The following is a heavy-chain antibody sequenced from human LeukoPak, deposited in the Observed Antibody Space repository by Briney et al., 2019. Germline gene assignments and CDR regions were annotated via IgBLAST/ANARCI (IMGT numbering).Heavy chain of an antibody. CDR3: ARGFVHAFDI. CDR2: IGVAGDT. Sequence: GGSLRLSCAASGFTFSSYSMNWVRQAPGKGLEWVSAIGVAGDTYYPGSVKGRFTISRENAKNSLYLQMNSLRAGDTAVYYCARGFVHAFDIWGQGTMVTVSS. V-gene: IGHV3-13*01. CDR1: GFTFSSYS. J-gene: IGHJ3*02. D-gene: IGHD6-6*01.